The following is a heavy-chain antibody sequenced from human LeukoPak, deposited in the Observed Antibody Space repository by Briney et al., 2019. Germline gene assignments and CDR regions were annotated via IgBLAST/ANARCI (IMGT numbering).Heavy chain of an antibody. CDR3: AREQRRQDIVVVKSARPYYYAMDF. CDR1: GFTFSNYG. D-gene: IGHD2-15*01. CDR2: IWYDGSNK. Sequence: GGSLRLSCAASGFTFSNYGMHWVRQAPGKGLEWVAVIWYDGSNKYYADSVKGRFTISRDNSKNTLYLQMNSLRAADTAVYYCAREQRRQDIVVVKSARPYYYAMDFWAKGPRSPSP. V-gene: IGHV3-33*01. J-gene: IGHJ6*02.